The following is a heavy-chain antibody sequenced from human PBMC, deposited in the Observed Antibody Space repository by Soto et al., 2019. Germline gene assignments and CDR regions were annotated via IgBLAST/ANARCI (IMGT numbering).Heavy chain of an antibody. J-gene: IGHJ4*02. CDR3: IKEPHSSSTGGYFHY. CDR1: GFRLDQYA. D-gene: IGHD6-6*01. Sequence: ELQLVESGGGLVQPGRSLRLSCAASGFRLDQYAMHWVRQTPGKGLEWVSSINWNSAFIGYADSVKGRFTISRDNAKNPIYLQMNSLRVENTALYYCIKEPHSSSTGGYFHYGGEGTLATAS. CDR2: INWNSAFI. V-gene: IGHV3-9*01.